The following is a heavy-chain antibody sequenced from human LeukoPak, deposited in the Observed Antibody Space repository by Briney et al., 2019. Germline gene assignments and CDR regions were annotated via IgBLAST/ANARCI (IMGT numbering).Heavy chain of an antibody. CDR1: NGSISDSHSY. V-gene: IGHV4-39*07. D-gene: IGHD1-7*01. J-gene: IGHJ6*03. CDR2: VYYSGST. CDR3: ARLYNWNYAHMDV. Sequence: TSETLSLTCIVSNGSISDSHSYWGWIRQPPGKGLEWIGTVYYSGSTYNNPSLRGRVTMSVDTSKNQFSLRLNSVTAADTAVYYCARLYNWNYAHMDVWGKGTTVTVSS.